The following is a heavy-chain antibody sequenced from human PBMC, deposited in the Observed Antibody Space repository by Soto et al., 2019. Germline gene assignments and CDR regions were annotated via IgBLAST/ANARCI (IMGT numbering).Heavy chain of an antibody. CDR3: VRDGGMATVPTLDFDY. CDR1: GDTFTGYY. Sequence: ASVKVSCKASGDTFTGYYIHWVRQAPGQGLEWMGWINPNSGGTNYAQKFQGWVTMTRDTSISTAYMELSRLRSDDTAVYYCVRDGGMATVPTLDFDYWGQGTLVTVSS. D-gene: IGHD4-4*01. CDR2: INPNSGGT. J-gene: IGHJ4*02. V-gene: IGHV1-2*04.